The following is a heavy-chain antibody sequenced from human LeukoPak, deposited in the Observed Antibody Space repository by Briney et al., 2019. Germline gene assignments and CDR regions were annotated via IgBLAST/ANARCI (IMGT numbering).Heavy chain of an antibody. CDR1: GYSFTSYW. Sequence: GESLKISCKGSGYSFTSYWIGWVRQMPGEGVEWMGIIYPGDSDTRYSPSFQGQRTISAEKSLSTAYLQWSSLKASDTAVYYCARVELSQYRTPDIWGQGTMVTVSS. D-gene: IGHD4-11*01. V-gene: IGHV5-51*01. CDR2: IYPGDSDT. J-gene: IGHJ3*02. CDR3: ARVELSQYRTPDI.